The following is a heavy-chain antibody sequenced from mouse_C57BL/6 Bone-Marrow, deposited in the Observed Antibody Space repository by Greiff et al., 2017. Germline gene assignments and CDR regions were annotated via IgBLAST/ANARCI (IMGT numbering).Heavy chain of an antibody. CDR1: GYTFTGYW. D-gene: IGHD1-3*01. V-gene: IGHV1-9*01. J-gene: IGHJ1*03. Sequence: VQLQQSGAELMKPGASVKLSCKATGYTFTGYWIEWVKQRPGHGLEWIGEILPGSGSTNYNEKFKGKATLTADTSSNTAYMQLSSLTTDDSAIYYWARYKCQPEYFDVWGTGTTVTVSS. CDR3: ARYKCQPEYFDV. CDR2: ILPGSGST.